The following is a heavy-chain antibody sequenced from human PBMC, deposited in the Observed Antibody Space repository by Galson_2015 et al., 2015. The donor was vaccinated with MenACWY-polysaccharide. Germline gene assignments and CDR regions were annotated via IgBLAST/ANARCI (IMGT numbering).Heavy chain of an antibody. Sequence: SLRLSCAVLGFRVSEIFLSWLRQVPGRGLEYVSDIYPSGATNYRDSVRGRFTMSRDAFQNSLYLQMNNLRVEDTAIYFCARESNWAYDSWGTGTLVTVSS. CDR1: GFRVSEIF. V-gene: IGHV3-53*01. D-gene: IGHD3-16*01. CDR3: ARESNWAYDS. CDR2: IYPSGAT. J-gene: IGHJ4*02.